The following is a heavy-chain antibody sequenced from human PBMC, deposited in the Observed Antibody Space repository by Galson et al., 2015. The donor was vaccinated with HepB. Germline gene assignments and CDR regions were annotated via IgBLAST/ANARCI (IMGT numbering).Heavy chain of an antibody. D-gene: IGHD1-26*01. V-gene: IGHV4-4*01. CDR3: AKSHSGSHRYFDK. J-gene: IGHJ4*02. Sequence: ETLSLTCAVSGDSISSNNWWNWVRQPPGKGLEWVGEIYLSGSTNYNPSLKTRVTISVDKSKNQFSLKFTSVTAADTAVYFCAKSHSGSHRYFDKWGPGTLVTVSS. CDR1: GDSISSNNW. CDR2: IYLSGST.